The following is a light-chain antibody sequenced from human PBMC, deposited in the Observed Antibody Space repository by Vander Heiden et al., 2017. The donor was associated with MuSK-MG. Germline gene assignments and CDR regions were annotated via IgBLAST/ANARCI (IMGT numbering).Light chain of an antibody. J-gene: IGLJ2*01. Sequence: QSALTQPASVSGSPGQSLTISCTGTCSDVADYNYVSWYQQHPGKAPTLMIYDVSDRPSRVSNRFSGSKSGNTASLTISGLQAEDEADYYCSSYTAHNTLVFGGGTKLTVL. V-gene: IGLV2-14*01. CDR1: CSDVADYNY. CDR2: DVS. CDR3: SSYTAHNTLV.